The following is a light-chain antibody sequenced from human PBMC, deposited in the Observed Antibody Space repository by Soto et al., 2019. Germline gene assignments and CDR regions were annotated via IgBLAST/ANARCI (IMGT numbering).Light chain of an antibody. CDR3: LQHFNFSWT. J-gene: IGKJ1*01. V-gene: IGKV1-6*01. CDR1: RDIGND. Sequence: AIQMPQSPSSLSASVGDRVTITCRASRDIGNDLGWYQQKPGKAPKHLIFAASNLQSGVPSRFSGGGSGTDFTLTISSLQADDFATYYCLQHFNFSWTFGQGTKVETK. CDR2: AAS.